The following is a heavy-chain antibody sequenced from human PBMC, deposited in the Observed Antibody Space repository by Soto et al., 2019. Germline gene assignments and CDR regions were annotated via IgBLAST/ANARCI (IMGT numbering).Heavy chain of an antibody. CDR3: ARELPQRQGRNMDV. V-gene: IGHV4-34*01. CDR1: AGSFSHYY. J-gene: IGHJ6*02. Sequence: SETLSLTCAVYAGSFSHYYWNWIRQSPGKGLEWIGKIKHSGSSNYNPSLRSRVSISVDTSKNQFSLNLSSVTAADTAVYYCARELPQRQGRNMDVWGQGTTVTVSS. CDR2: IKHSGSS. D-gene: IGHD1-1*01.